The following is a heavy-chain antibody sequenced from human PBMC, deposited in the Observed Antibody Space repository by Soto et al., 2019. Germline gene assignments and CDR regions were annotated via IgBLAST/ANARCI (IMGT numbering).Heavy chain of an antibody. CDR3: ARDPSRGYSGYHFDY. J-gene: IGHJ4*02. CDR1: GFTFSSYA. CDR2: ISYDGSDK. D-gene: IGHD5-12*01. Sequence: GGSLRLSCAASGFTFSSYAMHWVRQAPGKGLEWVAVISYDGSDKYYADSVKGRFTISRDNSKNTLYLQMNSLRAEDTAVYYCARDPSRGYSGYHFDYWGQGTLVTVSS. V-gene: IGHV3-30-3*01.